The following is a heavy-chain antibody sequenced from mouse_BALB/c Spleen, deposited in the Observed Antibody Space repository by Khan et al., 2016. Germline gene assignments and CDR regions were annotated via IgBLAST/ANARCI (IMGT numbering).Heavy chain of an antibody. Sequence: QIQLVQSGPELKKPGETVKISCKASGYSFTNYGMNWVKQAPGKGLKWMGWIDTNTGEPTYAEEFKGRFAFSLETSAITAYFQIHNLKNDNTATSVWARWGYDYAWFAYWGQGTLVTVSA. D-gene: IGHD2-4*01. CDR1: GYSFTNYG. CDR2: IDTNTGEP. V-gene: IGHV9-3*02. J-gene: IGHJ3*01. CDR3: ARWGYDYAWFAY.